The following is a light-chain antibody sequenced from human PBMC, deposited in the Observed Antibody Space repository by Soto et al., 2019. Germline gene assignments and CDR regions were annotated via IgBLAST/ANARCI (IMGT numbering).Light chain of an antibody. J-gene: IGLJ1*01. CDR2: GDN. CDR1: SSNIGAEHD. Sequence: QSVLTQPPSVSGAPGQRVAISCTGSSSNIGAEHDVHWYQQLPGTAPKRLIYGDNNRPSGVPDRFSGSKSGTSASLAITGLQPEDEADYYCQSYDSSLTTFVFGTGTKVT. V-gene: IGLV1-40*01. CDR3: QSYDSSLTTFV.